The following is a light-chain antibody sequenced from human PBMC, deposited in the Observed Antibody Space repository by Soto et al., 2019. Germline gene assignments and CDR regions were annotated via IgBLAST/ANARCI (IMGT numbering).Light chain of an antibody. Sequence: IQMTQSPSSLSASVGDKITMTCRASQGVYSFLAWYQQKPGKAPKLLIYDASTVQSGVPSRFSGGGSGPDFILTISNLQAEDVATYSCPHYNKAPWTFGQGTKVEV. V-gene: IGKV1-27*01. CDR2: DAS. CDR1: QGVYSF. CDR3: PHYNKAPWT. J-gene: IGKJ1*01.